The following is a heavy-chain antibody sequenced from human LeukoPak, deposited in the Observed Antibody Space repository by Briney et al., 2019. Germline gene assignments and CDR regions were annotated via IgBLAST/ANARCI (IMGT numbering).Heavy chain of an antibody. D-gene: IGHD3-10*01. CDR2: VKSRSAGETT. Sequence: PGGSLRLSCAASGFSISNDWMSWVRQAPGKGLEWVACVKSRSAGETTDYAAPVKGRFTTSRDDSKNTLYLQMNSLKTEDTAVYYCTLIQGWGSGSYYRDFWGQGTLVTVSS. V-gene: IGHV3-15*01. CDR1: GFSISNDW. CDR3: TLIQGWGSGSYYRDF. J-gene: IGHJ4*02.